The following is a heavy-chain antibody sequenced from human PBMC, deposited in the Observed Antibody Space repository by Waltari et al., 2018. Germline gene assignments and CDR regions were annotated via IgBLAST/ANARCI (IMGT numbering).Heavy chain of an antibody. Sequence: EVQLVESGGGLVQPGGSLRLSCAASGFTLASYWTNWVRQAPGKGLEWVAKINEDERGRSFVDSVKGRFTIARDNAKNTLYLQMNSLRVEDTAGYYCARGRSETYRGGVFDIWGQGTMVTVSS. CDR2: INEDERGR. CDR3: ARGRSETYRGGVFDI. D-gene: IGHD1-26*01. V-gene: IGHV3-7*01. J-gene: IGHJ3*02. CDR1: GFTLASYW.